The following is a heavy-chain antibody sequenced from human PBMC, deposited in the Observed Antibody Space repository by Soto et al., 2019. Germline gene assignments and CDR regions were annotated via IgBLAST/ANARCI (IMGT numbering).Heavy chain of an antibody. CDR1: GFTFTSSA. J-gene: IGHJ3*02. Sequence: GASVKVSCKASGFTFTSSAMQWVRQARGQRLEWIGWIVVGSGNTNYAQKFQERVTITRDMSTSTAYMELSSLRSEDTAVYYCAADSDGSAMVRGASIWGQGTMVPSPQ. V-gene: IGHV1-58*02. CDR3: AADSDGSAMVRGASI. CDR2: IVVGSGNT. D-gene: IGHD3-10*01.